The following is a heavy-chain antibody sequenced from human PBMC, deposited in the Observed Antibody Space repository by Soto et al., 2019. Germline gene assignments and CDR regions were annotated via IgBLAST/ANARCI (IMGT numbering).Heavy chain of an antibody. CDR3: ARDSLKYTSSSSYFYGMDV. D-gene: IGHD6-6*01. J-gene: IGHJ6*02. V-gene: IGHV1-2*02. Sequence: ASVKVSCKASGYTFTGYYIHWVRQAPGQGLEWMGWINPYSGATNYAQKFQGRVTMTGVTSITTAYMDLSRLRSDDTAVYYCARDSLKYTSSSSYFYGMDVWGHGTAVTVSS. CDR1: GYTFTGYY. CDR2: INPYSGAT.